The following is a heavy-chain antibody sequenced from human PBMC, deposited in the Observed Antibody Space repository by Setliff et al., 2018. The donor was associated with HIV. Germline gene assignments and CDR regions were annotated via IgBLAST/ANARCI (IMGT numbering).Heavy chain of an antibody. D-gene: IGHD3-9*01. Sequence: KTSETLSLTCTVSGGSISNYYWSWIRQPPGKGLEWIGYIYYSGSTNYNPSLKSRVTVLVDSSRNQFSLRLSSVTAADTVVYYCARHRYYDILFDPWGQGTLVTVSS. CDR2: IYYSGST. J-gene: IGHJ5*02. V-gene: IGHV4-59*08. CDR1: GGSISNYY. CDR3: ARHRYYDILFDP.